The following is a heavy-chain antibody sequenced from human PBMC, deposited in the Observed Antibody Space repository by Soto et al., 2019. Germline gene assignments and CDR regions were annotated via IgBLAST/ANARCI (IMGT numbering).Heavy chain of an antibody. J-gene: IGHJ6*02. CDR2: MNPNSGNT. CDR1: GYTFTSYA. V-gene: IGHV1-8*02. D-gene: IGHD6-19*01. CDR3: ARDSSGWLGSFRPYYYGMDV. Sequence: ASVKVSCKASGYTFTSYAMHWVRQAPGQRLEWMGWMNPNSGNTGYAQKFQGRVTMTRNTSISTAYMELSSLGSEDTAVYYCARDSSGWLGSFRPYYYGMDVWGQGTTVTVSS.